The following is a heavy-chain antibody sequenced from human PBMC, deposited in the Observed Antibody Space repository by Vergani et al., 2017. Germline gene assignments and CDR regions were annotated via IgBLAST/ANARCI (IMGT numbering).Heavy chain of an antibody. CDR1: GYTFTSYG. CDR3: EGVSPPIGPRWGRDDCSSTSCQYYYYMDV. V-gene: IGHV1-18*01. CDR2: ISAYNGNT. Sequence: QVQLVQSGAEVKKPGASVKVSCKASGYTFTSYGISWVRQAPGQGLEWMGWISAYNGNTNYAQKLQGRVTMTTDTSTSTAYMELRSLRSDDTAVYYCEGVSPPIGPRWGRDDCSSTSCQYYYYMDVWGKGTTVTVSS. D-gene: IGHD2-2*01. J-gene: IGHJ6*03.